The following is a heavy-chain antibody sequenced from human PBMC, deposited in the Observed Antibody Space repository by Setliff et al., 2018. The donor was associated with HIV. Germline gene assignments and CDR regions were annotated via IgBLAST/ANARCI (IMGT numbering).Heavy chain of an antibody. V-gene: IGHV4-4*09. D-gene: IGHD6-13*01. CDR2: IYKNGNT. CDR3: AARKLSAAAFDY. CDR1: GDSISAYY. Sequence: SETLSLTCSVSGDSISAYYWTWIRQSPGKGLEWIGWIYKNGNTNYNPSLTSRLTISVDTSKNQFSLKLSSVTAADTAVYYCAARKLSAAAFDYWGQGSLGTVS. J-gene: IGHJ4*02.